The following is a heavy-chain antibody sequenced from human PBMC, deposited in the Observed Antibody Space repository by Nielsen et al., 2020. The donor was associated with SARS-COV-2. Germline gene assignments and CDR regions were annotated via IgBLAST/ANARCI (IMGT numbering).Heavy chain of an antibody. CDR1: GGSISGGYY. D-gene: IGHD5-12*01. Sequence: SETLSLTCTVSGGSISGGYYWSWIRHHPGKGLEWIGYIYFSGRTCYNPSLKSRVTISVDTSKNQFSLSLRSVTAADTAVYYCARESSGYDHYNYGMDVWGQGTTVTVSS. CDR2: IYFSGRT. J-gene: IGHJ6*02. V-gene: IGHV4-31*03. CDR3: ARESSGYDHYNYGMDV.